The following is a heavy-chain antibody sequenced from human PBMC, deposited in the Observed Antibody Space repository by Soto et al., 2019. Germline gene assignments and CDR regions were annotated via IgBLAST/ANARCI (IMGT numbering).Heavy chain of an antibody. CDR2: IYYSGST. V-gene: IGHV4-39*01. J-gene: IGHJ5*02. Sequence: QLQLQESGPGLVKPSETLSLTCTVSGGSISSSSYYWGWIRQPPGKGLEWIGSIYYSGSTYYNPSLTSRVTLSVDTSKIPFSLKLSSVTAADTAVYYCASLDSRGYYYQVGWFAPWGQGTMVTVSS. CDR1: GGSISSSSYY. CDR3: ASLDSRGYYYQVGWFAP. D-gene: IGHD3-22*01.